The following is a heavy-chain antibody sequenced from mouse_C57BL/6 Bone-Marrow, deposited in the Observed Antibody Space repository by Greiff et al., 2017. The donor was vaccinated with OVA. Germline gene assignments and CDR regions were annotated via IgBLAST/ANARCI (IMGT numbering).Heavy chain of an antibody. CDR3: ARDAITTVVGNYFDY. CDR1: GYSITSGYY. J-gene: IGHJ2*01. Sequence: EVQLVESGPGLVKPSQSLSLTCSVTGYSITSGYYWNWIRQFPGNKLEWMGYISYDGSNNYNPSLKNRISITRDTSKNQFFLKLNSVTTEDTATYYCARDAITTVVGNYFDYWGQGTTLTVSS. V-gene: IGHV3-6*01. D-gene: IGHD1-1*01. CDR2: ISYDGSN.